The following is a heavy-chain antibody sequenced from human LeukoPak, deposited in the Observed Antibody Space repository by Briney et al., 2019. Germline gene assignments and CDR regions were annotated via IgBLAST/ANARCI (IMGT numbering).Heavy chain of an antibody. D-gene: IGHD1-14*01. J-gene: IGHJ5*02. CDR1: AAALSSTA. Sequence: SVKFSCRALAAALSSTAISWLGQAPGQGLEWMGRIIPILGIASYAQKFQGRVTMTRDTSTSTVYMELSSLRSEDTAVYSCGSEYKTFSVLDLWGQGTMVTVSS. CDR3: GSEYKTFSVLDL. V-gene: IGHV1-69*04. CDR2: IIPILGIA.